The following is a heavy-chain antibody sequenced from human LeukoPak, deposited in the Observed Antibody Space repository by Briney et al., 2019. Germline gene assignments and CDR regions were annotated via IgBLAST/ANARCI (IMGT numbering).Heavy chain of an antibody. CDR3: AKDSRLGYYGSGSDLDY. CDR1: GFSFSSYW. Sequence: PGGSLRLSCVASGFSFSSYWMSWVRQAPGKGLEWVANIKQDGSEKYYVDSVKGRFTISRDNAKNSLYLQMNSLRAEDTALYYCAKDSRLGYYGSGSDLDYWGQGTLVTVSS. J-gene: IGHJ4*02. D-gene: IGHD3-10*01. V-gene: IGHV3-7*03. CDR2: IKQDGSEK.